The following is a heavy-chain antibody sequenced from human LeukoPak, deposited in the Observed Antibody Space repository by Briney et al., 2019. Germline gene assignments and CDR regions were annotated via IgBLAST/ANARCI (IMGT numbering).Heavy chain of an antibody. Sequence: GGSLRLSCAASGFTFSSYGMHWVRQAPGKGLEWVTFIHYDGSNKYYADSVKGRFTISRDNSKNTLYLQMNSLRAEDTAVYYCARTMVRGVITAPFDYWGQGTLVTVSS. J-gene: IGHJ4*02. CDR2: IHYDGSNK. V-gene: IGHV3-30*02. CDR1: GFTFSSYG. CDR3: ARTMVRGVITAPFDY. D-gene: IGHD3-10*01.